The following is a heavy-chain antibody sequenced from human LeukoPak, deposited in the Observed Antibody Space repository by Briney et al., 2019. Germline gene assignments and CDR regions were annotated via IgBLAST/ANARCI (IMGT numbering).Heavy chain of an antibody. CDR3: ARSGGNYYSS. D-gene: IGHD1-26*01. CDR1: GYRFTSYW. J-gene: IGHJ3*01. V-gene: IGHV5-51*04. Sequence: GESLKISCKGSGYRFTSYWIGWVRQMPGKGLEWMGIIYPGNSDTIYSRSFQGQVTISADKPTSTANLQWSSLKASDTAMYYCARSGGNYYSSWGQGTMVTV. CDR2: IYPGNSDT.